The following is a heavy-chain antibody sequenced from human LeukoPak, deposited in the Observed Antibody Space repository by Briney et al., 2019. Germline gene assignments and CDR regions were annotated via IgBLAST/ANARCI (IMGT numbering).Heavy chain of an antibody. J-gene: IGHJ5*02. CDR1: GGSISSYY. D-gene: IGHD3-22*01. CDR2: ISYSGST. CDR3: AREPGFDSSGYLNWFDP. V-gene: IGHV4-59*01. Sequence: SETLSLACTVSGGSISSYYWSWIRQPPGKGLEWIGYISYSGSTNFNPSLKSRVTISVDTSKNQLSLKLSSVTAADTAVYYCAREPGFDSSGYLNWFDPWGQGTLVTVSS.